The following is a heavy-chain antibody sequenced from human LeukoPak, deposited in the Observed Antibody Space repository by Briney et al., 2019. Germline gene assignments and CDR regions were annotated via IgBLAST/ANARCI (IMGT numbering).Heavy chain of an antibody. CDR2: FDPEDGET. D-gene: IGHD6-13*01. CDR1: GYTLTELS. CDR3: ATDLGGLAASVIDAFDI. Sequence: ASVKVSCKVSGYTLTELSMHWVRQAPGKGLEWMGGFDPEDGETIYAQKFQGRVTMTEDTSTDTAYMELSSLRSEDTAVYYCATDLGGLAASVIDAFDIWGQGTMVTVSS. V-gene: IGHV1-24*01. J-gene: IGHJ3*02.